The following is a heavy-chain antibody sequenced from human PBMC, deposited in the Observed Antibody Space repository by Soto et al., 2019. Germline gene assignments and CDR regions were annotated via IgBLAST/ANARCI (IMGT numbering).Heavy chain of an antibody. V-gene: IGHV1-18*01. D-gene: IGHD3-22*01. CDR3: ASESGYYRGEAFDI. CDR1: GYTFTSYG. Sequence: GASVKVSCKASGYTFTSYGISRVRQAPGQGLEWMGWISAYNGNTNYAQKLQGRVTMTTDTSTSTAYMELRSLRSDDTAVYYCASESGYYRGEAFDIWGQGTMVTVSS. CDR2: ISAYNGNT. J-gene: IGHJ3*02.